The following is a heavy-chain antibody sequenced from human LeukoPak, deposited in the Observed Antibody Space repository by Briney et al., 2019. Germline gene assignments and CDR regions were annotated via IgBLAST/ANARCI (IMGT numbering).Heavy chain of an antibody. J-gene: IGHJ4*02. V-gene: IGHV3-23*01. D-gene: IGHD3-16*01. Sequence: VGSLRLSCTASGFTFATFAMSWVRQAPGQGLEWVSAISGSGHITHYADSVKGRFTVSRDNTKNTLFLQRNSLRGDDTAVYYCAKYFDSYGAFDYWGQGSLVTVSS. CDR3: AKYFDSYGAFDY. CDR2: ISGSGHIT. CDR1: GFTFATFA.